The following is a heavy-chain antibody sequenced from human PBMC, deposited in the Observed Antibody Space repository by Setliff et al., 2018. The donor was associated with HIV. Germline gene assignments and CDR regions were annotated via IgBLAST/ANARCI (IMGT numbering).Heavy chain of an antibody. V-gene: IGHV1-2*02. D-gene: IGHD3-10*01. CDR3: ARGGYYTSGTWFDP. J-gene: IGHJ5*02. CDR2: ISPNTGDT. Sequence: GASVKVSCKAAGYTFTAYFLQGGRQAPGQGLEWIGGISPNTGDTGIARKFHGRVTMTRDTSTSTTYLELYRRTNADTAIYYYARGGYYTSGTWFDPWGQGTLVTVSS. CDR1: GYTFTAYF.